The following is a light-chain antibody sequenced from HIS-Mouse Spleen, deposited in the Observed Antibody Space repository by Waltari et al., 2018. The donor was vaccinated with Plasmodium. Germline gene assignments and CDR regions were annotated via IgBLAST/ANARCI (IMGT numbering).Light chain of an antibody. V-gene: IGKV3-20*01. CDR2: GAS. CDR1: QSVSSSY. CDR3: QQYGSSPYT. Sequence: EIEFTQSPGTLSLSPGDRATLSCRASQSVSSSYLAWYQQKPGQAPRLLIYGASSRATGIPDRFSGSGSGTDFTLTISRLEPEDFAVYYCQQYGSSPYTFGQGTKLEIK. J-gene: IGKJ2*01.